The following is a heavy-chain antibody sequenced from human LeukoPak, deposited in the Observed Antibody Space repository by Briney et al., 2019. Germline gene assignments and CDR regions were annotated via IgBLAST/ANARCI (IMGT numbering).Heavy chain of an antibody. Sequence: ASVKVSCKASGYTFTSYDINWVRQATGQGLEWMGWMNPNSGNTGYAQKFQGRVTMTRNTSISTAYMELSSLRSEDTAVYYCARGRGILTGYSPYYFDCWGQGTLVTVSS. D-gene: IGHD3-9*01. J-gene: IGHJ4*02. CDR3: ARGRGILTGYSPYYFDC. CDR2: MNPNSGNT. CDR1: GYTFTSYD. V-gene: IGHV1-8*01.